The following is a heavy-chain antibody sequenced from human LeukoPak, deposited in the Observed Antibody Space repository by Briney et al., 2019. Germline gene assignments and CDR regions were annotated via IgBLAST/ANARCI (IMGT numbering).Heavy chain of an antibody. CDR1: GDSISSYY. J-gene: IGHJ3*02. V-gene: IGHV4-4*07. D-gene: IGHD3-22*01. CDR2: FYPSGST. Sequence: PSETLSLTCTVSGDSISSYYWSWIRQPAGKGLEWIGRFYPSGSTNYNPSLKSRITMSADTSKNQFSLKLRSVTVADTAVYYCTRGTDYYDSSGYSPGPFHIWGQG. CDR3: TRGTDYYDSSGYSPGPFHI.